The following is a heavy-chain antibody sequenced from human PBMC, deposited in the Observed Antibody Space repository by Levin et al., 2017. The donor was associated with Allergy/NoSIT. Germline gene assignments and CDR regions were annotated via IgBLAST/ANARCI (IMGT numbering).Heavy chain of an antibody. CDR3: ARSAHVTVIPAAIFAFDP. CDR2: NHYTGYT. CDR1: GGSISSYY. Sequence: KSSETLSLTCTVSGGSISSYYWSWNRQSPGKRPGWIGYNHYTGYTKYSPSLKSRVTISLDQSKNQFSLKPTSGTAADTAVYSCARSAHVTVIPAAIFAFDPWGQGILVTVSS. D-gene: IGHD2-2*01. V-gene: IGHV4-59*08. J-gene: IGHJ5*02.